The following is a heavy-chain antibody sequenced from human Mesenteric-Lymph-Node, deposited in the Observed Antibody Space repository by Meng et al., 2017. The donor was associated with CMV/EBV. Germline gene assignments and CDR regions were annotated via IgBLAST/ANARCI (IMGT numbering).Heavy chain of an antibody. CDR3: ASEERAYYYGMDV. J-gene: IGHJ6*02. Sequence: SETLSLTCAVYGGSFSGYYWSWIRQPPGKGLEWIGEINHSGSTNYNPSLKSRVTISVDTSKNQFSLKLSSVTAADTAVYYCASEERAYYYGMDVWGQGTTVTVSS. CDR1: GGSFSGYY. D-gene: IGHD5-24*01. V-gene: IGHV4-34*01. CDR2: INHSGST.